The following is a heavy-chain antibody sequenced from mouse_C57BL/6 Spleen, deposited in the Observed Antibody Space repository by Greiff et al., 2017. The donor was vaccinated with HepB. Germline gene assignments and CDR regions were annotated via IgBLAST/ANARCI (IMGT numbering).Heavy chain of an antibody. D-gene: IGHD2-1*01. CDR3: ARTDGQLLFAY. Sequence: EVQLQQSGPELVKPGASVKISCKASGYSFTGYYMNWVKQSPDKSLEWIGEINPSTGGTTYNQKFKAKATLTVDKSSSTAYMQLKSLTSEDSAVYYCARTDGQLLFAYWGQGTLVTVSA. CDR2: INPSTGGT. J-gene: IGHJ3*01. CDR1: GYSFTGYY. V-gene: IGHV1-42*01.